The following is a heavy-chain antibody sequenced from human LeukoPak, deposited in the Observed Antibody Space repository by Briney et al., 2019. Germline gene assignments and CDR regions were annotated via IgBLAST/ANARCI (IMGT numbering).Heavy chain of an antibody. CDR2: MNPNSGNT. V-gene: IGHV1-8*01. CDR3: APPLRGRIAYYFDY. J-gene: IGHJ4*02. Sequence: ASVKVSCKASGYTFTSYDINWVRQATGQGLELMGWMNPNSGNTGYAQKFQGRVTMTRNTSISTAYMELSSLRSEDTAVYYCAPPLRGRIAYYFDYWGQGTLVTVSS. CDR1: GYTFTSYD. D-gene: IGHD4-17*01.